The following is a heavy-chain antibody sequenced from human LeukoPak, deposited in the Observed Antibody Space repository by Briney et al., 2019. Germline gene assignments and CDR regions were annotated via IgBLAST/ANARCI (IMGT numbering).Heavy chain of an antibody. V-gene: IGHV6-1*01. CDR2: TYYRSKWYN. CDR3: ARGQPLMVRGVIISSYYYYYMDV. D-gene: IGHD3-10*01. Sequence: SQTLSLTCAISGDSVSSNSAAWNWIRQSPSRGLEWLGRTYYRSKWYNDYAVSVKSRITINPDTSKNQFSLQLNSVTPEDTAVYYCARGQPLMVRGVIISSYYYYYMDVWGKGTTVTISS. J-gene: IGHJ6*03. CDR1: GDSVSSNSAA.